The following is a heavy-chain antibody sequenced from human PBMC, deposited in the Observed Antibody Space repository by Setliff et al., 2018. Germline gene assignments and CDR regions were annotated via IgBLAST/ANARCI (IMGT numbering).Heavy chain of an antibody. CDR2: IFHSGST. CDR3: ARHATYYYGSGNLPFDH. Sequence: LSLTCGVSGSSITSSNWWSWVRQAPGKGLEWVGQIFHSGSTHFNPSLKSRLTMSVDQSKNQFSLRLRSVTAADTAVYYCARHATYYYGSGNLPFDHWAQGSLVTSPQ. J-gene: IGHJ4*02. D-gene: IGHD3-10*01. V-gene: IGHV4-4*02. CDR1: GSSITSSNW.